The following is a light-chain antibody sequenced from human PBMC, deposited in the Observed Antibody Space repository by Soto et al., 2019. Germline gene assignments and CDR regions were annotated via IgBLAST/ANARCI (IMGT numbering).Light chain of an antibody. Sequence: DVVMTQSPLSLSVTLGQPASISCRSSQSLVYSDGSTFLSWFQQRPGQSPRRLTYKVSNRDSGVPDRFSGSGSGTDFTLKISRVEAEDVAIYYCMQGTHWPPFTFGPGTKVDIK. V-gene: IGKV2-30*01. CDR2: KVS. CDR3: MQGTHWPPFT. CDR1: QSLVYSDGSTF. J-gene: IGKJ3*01.